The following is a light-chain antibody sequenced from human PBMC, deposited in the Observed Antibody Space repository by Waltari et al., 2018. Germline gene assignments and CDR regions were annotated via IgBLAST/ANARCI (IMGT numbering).Light chain of an antibody. Sequence: EIVLTQSPGTLSLSPGQRATLSCRASQTVRTTYLAWYQQKPGQAPTLVIYDASSRAAGIPDRFSGSGSGTDFSLTISSLEPEDFAVYYCQQYDISPLTFGGGTKVEIK. CDR1: QTVRTTY. V-gene: IGKV3-20*01. CDR2: DAS. CDR3: QQYDISPLT. J-gene: IGKJ4*01.